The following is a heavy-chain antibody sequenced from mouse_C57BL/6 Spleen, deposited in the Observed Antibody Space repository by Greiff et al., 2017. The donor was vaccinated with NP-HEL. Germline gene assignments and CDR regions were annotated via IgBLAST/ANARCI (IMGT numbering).Heavy chain of an antibody. CDR1: GYTFTSYW. CDR3: ATYYYGSPWFAY. Sequence: VQLQQPGAELVRPGSSVKLSCKASGYTFTSYWMHWVKQRPIQGLEWIGNIDPSDSETHYNQKFKDKATLTVDKSSSTAYMQLSSLTSEDSAVYYCATYYYGSPWFAYWGQGTLVTVSA. J-gene: IGHJ3*01. V-gene: IGHV1-52*01. D-gene: IGHD1-1*01. CDR2: IDPSDSET.